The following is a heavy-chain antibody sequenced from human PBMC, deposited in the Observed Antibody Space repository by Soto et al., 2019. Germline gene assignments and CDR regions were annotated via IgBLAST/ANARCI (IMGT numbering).Heavy chain of an antibody. Sequence: WGSLRLSCSASGFTFSNYAMHWVRQAPWKGLEYVSGISSNGVSRFYADSVKGRFNISRDNSKNTVYLQLSSLRRDDTAVYYCVKDRTLSGTEGISPWGQGTLVTVSS. CDR3: VKDRTLSGTEGISP. V-gene: IGHV3-64D*06. CDR1: GFTFSNYA. D-gene: IGHD1-20*01. CDR2: ISSNGVSR. J-gene: IGHJ5*02.